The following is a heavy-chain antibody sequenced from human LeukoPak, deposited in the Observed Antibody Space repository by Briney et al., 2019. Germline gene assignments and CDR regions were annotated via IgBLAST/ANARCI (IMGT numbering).Heavy chain of an antibody. V-gene: IGHV3-73*01. CDR2: IRSKSDSYAA. D-gene: IGHD3-10*01. J-gene: IGHJ4*02. Sequence: GGSLRLSCAASGFTFSDSAIHWVRQASGKGLEWVGRIRSKSDSYAANYAASVNGRFTISRDGSKNTAYLQMNSLKTEDTAVYYCTTTIYGSGKAGYWGQGTLVTVSP. CDR1: GFTFSDSA. CDR3: TTTIYGSGKAGY.